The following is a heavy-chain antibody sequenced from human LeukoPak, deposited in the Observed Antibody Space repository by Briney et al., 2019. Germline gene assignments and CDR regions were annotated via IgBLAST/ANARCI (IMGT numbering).Heavy chain of an antibody. CDR1: GGSINSYY. J-gene: IGHJ6*03. D-gene: IGHD3-3*01. CDR2: IYTSGTT. V-gene: IGHV4-4*07. Sequence: SETLSLTCTVSGGSINSYYWSWIRQPAGKGLEWIGRIYTSGTTNYNPSLKCRVTMSVDTSKKQFSLKLSSVTAADTAVYYCARAGDFWSGYPSRNYMDVWGKGTTVTVSS. CDR3: ARAGDFWSGYPSRNYMDV.